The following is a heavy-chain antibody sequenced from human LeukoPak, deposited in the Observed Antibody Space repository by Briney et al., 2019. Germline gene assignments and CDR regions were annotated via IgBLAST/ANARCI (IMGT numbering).Heavy chain of an antibody. CDR1: GFIFNNYA. Sequence: GRSLRLSCAGSGFIFNNYAMHWVRQPPGKGLEWVSGIGWNSGTIDYADSVRGRFTISRDNAKNSLYLQMDSLRVEDTAFYYCAKDNRRHYTSGPNPDSLHWGQGALVTVSS. V-gene: IGHV3-9*01. J-gene: IGHJ4*02. CDR2: IGWNSGTI. D-gene: IGHD6-19*01. CDR3: AKDNRRHYTSGPNPDSLH.